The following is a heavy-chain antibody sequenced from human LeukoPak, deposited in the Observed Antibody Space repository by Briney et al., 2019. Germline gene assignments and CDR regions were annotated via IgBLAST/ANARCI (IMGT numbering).Heavy chain of an antibody. CDR3: ARHYGQGWWSSGWNWFDP. D-gene: IGHD6-19*01. J-gene: IGHJ5*02. CDR2: IYYSGST. V-gene: IGHV4-59*08. CDR1: GGSISSYY. Sequence: SETLSPTCTVSGGSISSYYWSWIRQPPGKGLEWIGCIYYSGSTNYNPSLKSRVTISVDTSKNQFSLKLSSVTAADTAVYYCARHYGQGWWSSGWNWFDPWGQGTLVTVSS.